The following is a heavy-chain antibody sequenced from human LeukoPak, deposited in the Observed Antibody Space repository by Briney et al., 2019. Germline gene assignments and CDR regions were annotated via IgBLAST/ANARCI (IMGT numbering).Heavy chain of an antibody. CDR1: GFTFDDYA. J-gene: IGHJ4*02. Sequence: GGSLRLSCAASGFTFDDYAMHWVRKAPGKGLEGVSGISWNSGSIGYADSVKGRFTISRDNAKNSLYLQMNSLRAEDTALYYCAKGGSGGAHFDYWGQGTLVTVSS. V-gene: IGHV3-9*01. CDR3: AKGGSGGAHFDY. D-gene: IGHD3-10*01. CDR2: ISWNSGSI.